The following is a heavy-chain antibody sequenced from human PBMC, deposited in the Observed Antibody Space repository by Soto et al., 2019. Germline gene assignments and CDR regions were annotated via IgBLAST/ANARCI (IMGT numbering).Heavy chain of an antibody. CDR2: IWYDGSNK. J-gene: IGHJ4*02. Sequence: QVQLVESGGGVVQPGRSLRLSCAASGFTFSSYGMHWVRQAPGKGLEWVAVIWYDGSNKYYADSVKGRFTISRDNSKNTLYLQMNSLRAEDTAVYYCATDCYGSGSLPPPPEIDYWGQGTLVTVSS. CDR1: GFTFSSYG. D-gene: IGHD3-10*01. V-gene: IGHV3-33*01. CDR3: ATDCYGSGSLPPPPEIDY.